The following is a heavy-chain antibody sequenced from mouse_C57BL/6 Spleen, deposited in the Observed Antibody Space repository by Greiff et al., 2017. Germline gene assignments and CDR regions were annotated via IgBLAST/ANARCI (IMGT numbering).Heavy chain of an antibody. V-gene: IGHV1-15*01. CDR3: DGYSFAY. Sequence: VKLMESGAELVRPGASVTLSCKASGYTFTDYEMHWVKQTPVHGLEWIGAIDPETGGTAYNQKFKGKAILTADKSSSTAYMELRSLTSEDSAVYYCDGYSFAYWGQGTLVTVSA. J-gene: IGHJ3*01. CDR1: GYTFTDYE. D-gene: IGHD2-3*01. CDR2: IDPETGGT.